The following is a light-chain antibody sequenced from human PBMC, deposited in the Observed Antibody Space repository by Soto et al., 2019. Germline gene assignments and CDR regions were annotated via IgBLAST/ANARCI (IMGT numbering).Light chain of an antibody. Sequence: QSALTQPAAVSWSPGQSITISCTGTSSDVGGYEYVSWYQQHPGKAPKLILYDVTTRPSGVSNRFSGSKSGNTASLTISGLQAEDEADYYCTSYTTSIYVFGTGTKVTVL. J-gene: IGLJ1*01. CDR3: TSYTTSIYV. CDR2: DVT. CDR1: SSDVGGYEY. V-gene: IGLV2-14*01.